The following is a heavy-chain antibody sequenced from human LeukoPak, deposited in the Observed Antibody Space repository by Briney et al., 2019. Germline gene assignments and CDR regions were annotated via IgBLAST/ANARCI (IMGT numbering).Heavy chain of an antibody. CDR2: IYHSGTT. V-gene: IGHV4-39*01. D-gene: IGHD2-21*01. Sequence: SETLSLTCTVSGGSISSSSFYWGWIRQPPGKGLEWIGSIYHSGTTYYNPSLKSGVTISVDTSKNQFSLKLSSVTAADTAVYYCARQSYCGGDCYRRWFDPWGQGTLVTVSS. CDR1: GGSISSSSFY. CDR3: ARQSYCGGDCYRRWFDP. J-gene: IGHJ5*02.